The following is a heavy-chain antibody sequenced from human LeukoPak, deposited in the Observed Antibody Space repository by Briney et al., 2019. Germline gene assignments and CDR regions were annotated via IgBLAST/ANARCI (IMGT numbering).Heavy chain of an antibody. D-gene: IGHD3-3*01. Sequence: GASLRLSCAASGFTFSSYAMSWVRQAPGKGLEWVSAISGSRGSTYYADSVKGRFTISRDNSKNTLYLQMNSLRADDTAVYYCAKDQSVSTKYYDFWSGYPSPNFDYWGQGTLVTVSS. J-gene: IGHJ4*02. CDR3: AKDQSVSTKYYDFWSGYPSPNFDY. CDR2: ISGSRGST. CDR1: GFTFSSYA. V-gene: IGHV3-23*01.